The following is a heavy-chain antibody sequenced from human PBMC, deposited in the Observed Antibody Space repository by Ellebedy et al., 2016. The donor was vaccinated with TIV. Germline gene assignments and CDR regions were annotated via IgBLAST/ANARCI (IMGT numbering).Heavy chain of an antibody. D-gene: IGHD4-17*01. CDR3: ARDLAGRRLRGALDY. V-gene: IGHV3-11*06. Sequence: GESLKISXAASGFPFSVYYMSWIRQAPGKGLEWVSVITGDSSSTDYANSVRGRFTISRDNAKNSLYLQMNSLRVEDTAVYYCARDLAGRRLRGALDYWGQGILVTVSS. J-gene: IGHJ4*02. CDR1: GFPFSVYY. CDR2: ITGDSSST.